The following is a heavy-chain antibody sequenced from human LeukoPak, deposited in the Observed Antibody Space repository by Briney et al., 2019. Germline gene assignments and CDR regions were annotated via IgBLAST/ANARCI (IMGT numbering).Heavy chain of an antibody. D-gene: IGHD3-16*01. CDR3: ARSRSPGGHDTVGVAY. J-gene: IGHJ4*02. CDR2: IWFDGSHK. Sequence: GGSLRLSCAAAGFTFSTYDMHWVRQAPGKGLEWVAVIWFDGSHKYYADSVRGRFTISRDNSKNTLHLEMNSLRAEDTAVYYCARSRSPGGHDTVGVAYWGQGTLVTVSS. CDR1: GFTFSTYD. V-gene: IGHV3-33*01.